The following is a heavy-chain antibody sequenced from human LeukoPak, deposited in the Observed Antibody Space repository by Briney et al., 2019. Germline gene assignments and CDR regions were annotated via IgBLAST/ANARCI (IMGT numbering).Heavy chain of an antibody. CDR2: INPNSGGT. V-gene: IGHV1-2*02. CDR3: ARGITGTTVFDY. Sequence: ASAKVSCKASGYTFTGYYMHWVRQAPGQGLEWMGWINPNSGGTNYAQKFQGRVTMTRDTSISTAYMELSRLRSDDTAVYYCARGITGTTVFDYWGQGALVTVSS. D-gene: IGHD1-20*01. CDR1: GYTFTGYY. J-gene: IGHJ4*02.